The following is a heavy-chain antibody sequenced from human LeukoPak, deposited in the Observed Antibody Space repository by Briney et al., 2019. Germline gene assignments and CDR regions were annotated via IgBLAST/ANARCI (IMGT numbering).Heavy chain of an antibody. J-gene: IGHJ4*02. CDR3: ARDLGCSGGSWCY. CDR2: IIPIFGTA. CDR1: GGTFSSYA. V-gene: IGHV1-69*01. Sequence: SVKVSCKASGGTFSSYAVSWVRQAPGQGLEWMGGIIPIFGTANYAQKFQGRVTITADESTSTAYMELSSLRSEDTAVYYCARDLGCSGGSWCYWGQGTLVTVSS. D-gene: IGHD2-15*01.